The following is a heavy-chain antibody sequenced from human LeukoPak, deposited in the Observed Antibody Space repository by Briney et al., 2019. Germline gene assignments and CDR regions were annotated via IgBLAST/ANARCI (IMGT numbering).Heavy chain of an antibody. CDR2: IYYRGNT. Sequence: SETLSLTCTVSGGSISSGSYYWGWIRQPPGKGLEWIGSIYYRGNTYYDPSLKSRVTISVDTSKNQFSLRLSSVTAADTAVYYCARDGHMAAPGPFDPWGQGTLVTVSS. CDR3: ARDGHMAAPGPFDP. J-gene: IGHJ5*02. V-gene: IGHV4-39*07. D-gene: IGHD6-13*01. CDR1: GGSISSGSYY.